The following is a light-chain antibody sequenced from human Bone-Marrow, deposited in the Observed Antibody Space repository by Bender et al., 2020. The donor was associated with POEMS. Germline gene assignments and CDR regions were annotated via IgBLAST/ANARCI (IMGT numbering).Light chain of an antibody. Sequence: QSVLTQPASVSGSPGESITISCTGSSSDVGAYNYVSWYQQHPGEAPRLMIYDVSDRSSGVSHRFSGSKSGNTASLSISGLQAEDEADYYCCSYAGSYTYVFGTGTKVTVL. J-gene: IGLJ1*01. CDR2: DVS. V-gene: IGLV2-14*03. CDR3: CSYAGSYTYV. CDR1: SSDVGAYNY.